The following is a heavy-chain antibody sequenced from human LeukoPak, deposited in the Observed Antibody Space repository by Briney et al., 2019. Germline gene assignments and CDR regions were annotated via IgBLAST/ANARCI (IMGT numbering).Heavy chain of an antibody. CDR1: GFTFSSYE. CDR2: ISSSGSTK. CDR3: GRDQTDMDSRIYGFYY. Sequence: GGSLRLSCAASGFTFSSYEMNWVRQAPGKGLEWVSYISSSGSTKYYADSVKGRFTISRDNSKNTLYLQMNSLIPDDTAVNYCGRDQTDMDSRIYGFYYWGQGTLVSASS. D-gene: IGHD3-22*01. V-gene: IGHV3-48*03. J-gene: IGHJ4*02.